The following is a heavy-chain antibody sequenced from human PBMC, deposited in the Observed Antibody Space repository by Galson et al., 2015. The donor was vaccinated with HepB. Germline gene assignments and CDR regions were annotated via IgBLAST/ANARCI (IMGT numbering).Heavy chain of an antibody. CDR2: ISSSSSYT. CDR3: ASLLLWFGELSAFDY. J-gene: IGHJ4*02. D-gene: IGHD3-10*01. V-gene: IGHV3-11*03. Sequence: SLRLSCAASGFTFSDYYMSWIRQAPGKGLEWVSYISSSSSYTNYADSVKGRFTISRDNAKNSLYLQMNSLRAEDTAVYYCASLLLWFGELSAFDYWGQGTLVTVSS. CDR1: GFTFSDYY.